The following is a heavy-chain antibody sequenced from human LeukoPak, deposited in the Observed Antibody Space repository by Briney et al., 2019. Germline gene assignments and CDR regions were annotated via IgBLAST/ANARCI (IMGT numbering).Heavy chain of an antibody. CDR1: GGSFSGYY. Sequence: PSETLSLTCAVYGGSFSGYYWSWIRQPPGKGLEWIGEINHSGSTNYNPSLKSRVTISVDTSKNQFSLKLSSVTAADTAVYYCASGSSSFSKWGQGTLVTVSS. CDR2: INHSGST. CDR3: ASGSSSFSK. V-gene: IGHV4-34*01. D-gene: IGHD6-6*01. J-gene: IGHJ4*02.